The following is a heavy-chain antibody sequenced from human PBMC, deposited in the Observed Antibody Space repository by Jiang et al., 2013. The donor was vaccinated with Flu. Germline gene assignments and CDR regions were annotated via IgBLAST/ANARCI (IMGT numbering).Heavy chain of an antibody. CDR2: ISYSGDT. CDR1: GGSINSYY. V-gene: IGHV4-59*01. CDR3: ARDGGYGSGSQY. J-gene: IGHJ1*01. Sequence: SETLSLTCTVSGGSINSYYWSWIRQPPGKGLEWIGYISYSGDTNYNPSLKSRVTISVDTSKNQFSLKLISVTAADTAVYYCARDGGYGSGSQYWGQGTLVTVSS. D-gene: IGHD3-10*01.